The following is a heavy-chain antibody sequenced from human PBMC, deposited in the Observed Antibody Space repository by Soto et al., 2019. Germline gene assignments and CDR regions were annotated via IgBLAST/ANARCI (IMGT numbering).Heavy chain of an antibody. V-gene: IGHV3-30*18. CDR1: GFTFSSYG. CDR3: ANAIAVAPQDY. D-gene: IGHD6-19*01. CDR2: ISYDGSNK. Sequence: GGSLRLSCAASGFTFSSYGMHWVRQAPGKGLEWVAVISYDGSNKYYADSVKGRFTISRDNSKNTLYLQMNSLRAEDTAVYYCANAIAVAPQDYWGQGTLVTVSS. J-gene: IGHJ4*02.